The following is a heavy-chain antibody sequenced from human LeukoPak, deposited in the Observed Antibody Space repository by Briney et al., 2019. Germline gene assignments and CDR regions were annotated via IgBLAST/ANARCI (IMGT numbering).Heavy chain of an antibody. J-gene: IGHJ5*02. Sequence: SETLSLTCSVSGGSISSSSYYWGWIRQPPGKGLEWIGAISYSGTTYYNPSLESRVTISVDTSKNQFSLRLSSVTAADTAVYYCARRPSGYALSWLDPWGQGTLVTVSS. V-gene: IGHV4-39*07. CDR3: ARRPSGYALSWLDP. D-gene: IGHD3-3*01. CDR2: ISYSGTT. CDR1: GGSISSSSYY.